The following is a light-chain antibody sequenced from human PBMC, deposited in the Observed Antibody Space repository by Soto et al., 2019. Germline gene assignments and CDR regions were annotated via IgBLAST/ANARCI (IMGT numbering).Light chain of an antibody. CDR1: QVISKY. CDR3: QQYDSYPRT. Sequence: DIQMTQSPSSLSASVGDRVTITCRASQVISKYIGWFQQKPGKAPKSLIYATSRLQSGVPTRFSGSGSGTDFTLTISSLQPEDCATYYCQQYDSYPRTFGQGTKLE. J-gene: IGKJ2*01. V-gene: IGKV1-16*01. CDR2: ATS.